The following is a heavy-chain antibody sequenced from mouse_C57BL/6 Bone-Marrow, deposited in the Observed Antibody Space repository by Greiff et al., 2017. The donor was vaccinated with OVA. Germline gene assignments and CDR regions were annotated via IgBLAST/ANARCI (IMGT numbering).Heavy chain of an antibody. J-gene: IGHJ3*01. V-gene: IGHV7-1*01. CDR1: GFTFSDFY. D-gene: IGHD1-1*01. CDR2: SRNKANDYTK. CDR3: ARAHYGSSYAWFAY. Sequence: EVKLVESGGGLVQSGRSLRLSCATSGFTFSDFYMEWVRQAPGKGLEWIAASRNKANDYTKEYSASVKGRFIVSRDTSQSILYLQMNALRAEDTAIYYCARAHYGSSYAWFAYWGQGTLVTVSA.